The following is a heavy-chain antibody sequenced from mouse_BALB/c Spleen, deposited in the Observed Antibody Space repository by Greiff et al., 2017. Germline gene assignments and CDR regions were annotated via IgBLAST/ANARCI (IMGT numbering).Heavy chain of an antibody. V-gene: IGHV3-2*02. CDR2: ISYSGST. J-gene: IGHJ4*01. Sequence: EVQRVESGPGLVKPSQSLSLTCTVTGYSITSDYAWNWIRQFPGNKLEWMGYISYSGSTSYNPSLKSRISITRDTSKNQFFLQLNSVTTEDTATYYCARGGVLPYYAMDYWGQGTSVTVSS. D-gene: IGHD2-14*01. CDR1: GYSITSDYA. CDR3: ARGGVLPYYAMDY.